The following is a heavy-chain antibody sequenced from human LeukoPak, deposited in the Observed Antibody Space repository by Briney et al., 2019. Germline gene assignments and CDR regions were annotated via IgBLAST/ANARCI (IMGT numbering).Heavy chain of an antibody. D-gene: IGHD2-21*01. CDR2: INPSGGST. V-gene: IGHV1-46*01. Sequence: ASVKVSCKASGYTFTSYYMHWVRQAPGQGLEWMAIINPSGGSTSYAQKFQGRVTMTRDMSTSTVYMELSSLRSEDTAVYYCARGGRILWWSRWARGIDYWGQGTLVTVSS. CDR1: GYTFTSYY. CDR3: ARGGRILWWSRWARGIDY. J-gene: IGHJ4*02.